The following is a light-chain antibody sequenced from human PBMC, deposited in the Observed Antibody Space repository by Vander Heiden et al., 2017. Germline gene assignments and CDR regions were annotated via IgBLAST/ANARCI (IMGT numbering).Light chain of an antibody. CDR2: GAA. V-gene: IGKV3-20*01. J-gene: IGKJ4*01. CDR3: QQYGYSPPLT. CDR1: QSVSSKY. Sequence: IVLTQPPGTLSLSPAERATLSCRSSQSVSSKYVAWYQQKPGEAPRLLIFGAASRATGSPDRFSSSRSGTNVTLTINRLEPEDFAVYYCQQYGYSPPLTFGGGTKVEVK.